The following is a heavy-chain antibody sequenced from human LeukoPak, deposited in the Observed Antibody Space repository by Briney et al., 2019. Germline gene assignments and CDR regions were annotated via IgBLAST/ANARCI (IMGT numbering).Heavy chain of an antibody. V-gene: IGHV3-53*01. CDR3: ARAAVTTGHAFDI. CDR2: ISSGGST. Sequence: GGSLRLSCAASGFTFDNYWMSWVRQAPGKGPEWVSLISSGGSTYYSDSVKGRFTISRDNSKNTLYLQMNSLRAEDTAVYYCARAAVTTGHAFDIWGQGTMVTVSS. CDR1: GFTFDNYW. J-gene: IGHJ3*02. D-gene: IGHD4-17*01.